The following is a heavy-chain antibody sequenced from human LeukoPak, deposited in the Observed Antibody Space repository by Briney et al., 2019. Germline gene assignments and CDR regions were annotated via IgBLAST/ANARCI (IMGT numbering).Heavy chain of an antibody. CDR1: GFTFSDYY. D-gene: IGHD3-10*01. Sequence: GGSLRLSCAASGFTFSDYYMSWIRQAPGKGLEWVSYISSSGSTIYYADSVKGRFTISRDNAKNSLYLQMNSLRAEDTALYYCATHSYYYGSGSYPHYLDYWGQGTLVTVSS. J-gene: IGHJ4*02. CDR2: ISSSGSTI. CDR3: ATHSYYYGSGSYPHYLDY. V-gene: IGHV3-11*01.